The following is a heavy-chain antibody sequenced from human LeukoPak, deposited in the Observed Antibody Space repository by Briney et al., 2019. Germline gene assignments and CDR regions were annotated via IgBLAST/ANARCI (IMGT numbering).Heavy chain of an antibody. D-gene: IGHD3-3*01. Sequence: SVKVSCKASGGTFSSHAFSWVRQAPGQGLEWMGGIIPIFGTANYAQKFQGRVTITADESTSTAYMELSSLRSEDTAVYYCANGGITIFGVVTNWFDPWGQGTLVTVSS. J-gene: IGHJ5*02. CDR3: ANGGITIFGVVTNWFDP. CDR1: GGTFSSHA. V-gene: IGHV1-69*13. CDR2: IIPIFGTA.